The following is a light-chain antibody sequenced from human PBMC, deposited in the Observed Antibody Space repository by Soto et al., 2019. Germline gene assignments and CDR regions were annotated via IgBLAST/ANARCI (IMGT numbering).Light chain of an antibody. V-gene: IGLV2-18*02. J-gene: IGLJ1*01. CDR2: DVS. Sequence: QSALTQPPSVSGSPGQSVTISCTGTSSDVGGYNRVSWYQQPPGKAPKLLLYDVSNRPSGGSTRCSGSNSGNTASLTISGLQAEDEADYYCTSYATGSAYVFGPGTKLTVL. CDR1: SSDVGGYNR. CDR3: TSYATGSAYV.